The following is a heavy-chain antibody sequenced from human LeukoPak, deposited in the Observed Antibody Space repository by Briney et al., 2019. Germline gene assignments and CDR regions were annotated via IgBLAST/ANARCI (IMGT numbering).Heavy chain of an antibody. CDR2: ISGNGGST. V-gene: IGHV3-23*01. Sequence: PGGSLRLSCAASGFTFSSYAMSWVRQAPGKGLEWVSAISGNGGSTYYADSVKGRFTISRDNSKNMLYLQMNSLRAEDTAVYYCAKPYYYGSRSYMDYWGQGTLVTVSS. CDR3: AKPYYYGSRSYMDY. D-gene: IGHD3-10*01. J-gene: IGHJ4*02. CDR1: GFTFSSYA.